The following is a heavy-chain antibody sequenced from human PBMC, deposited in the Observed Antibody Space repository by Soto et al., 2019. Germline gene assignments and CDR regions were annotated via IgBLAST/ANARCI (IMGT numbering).Heavy chain of an antibody. CDR2: IWYDGSNK. D-gene: IGHD2-2*01. CDR1: GFTFSSYG. J-gene: IGHJ3*02. CDR3: ARDMAECSSTSCLGAYPNDAFDI. V-gene: IGHV3-33*01. Sequence: GGSLRLSCAASGFTFSSYGMHWVRQAPGKGLEWVAVIWYDGSNKYYADSVKGRFTISRDNSKNTLYLQMNSLRAEDTAVYYCARDMAECSSTSCLGAYPNDAFDIWGQGTMVTVSS.